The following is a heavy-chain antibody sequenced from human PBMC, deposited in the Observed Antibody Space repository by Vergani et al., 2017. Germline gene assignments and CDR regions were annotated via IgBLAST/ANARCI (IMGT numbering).Heavy chain of an antibody. CDR1: GFPFSTYG. V-gene: IGHV3-30*18. CDR3: AKFPLNITTPDRGDF. Sequence: QVQLVESGGGVVQPGESLRLSCAASGFPFSTYGMHWVRQAPGRGLEWVALISYDGDTTYYEDSVKGRFTISRDNSKNTLFLQMHSLRVEDTALYYCAKFPLNITTPDRGDFWGQGSLVTVSS. J-gene: IGHJ4*02. CDR2: ISYDGDTT. D-gene: IGHD1-1*01.